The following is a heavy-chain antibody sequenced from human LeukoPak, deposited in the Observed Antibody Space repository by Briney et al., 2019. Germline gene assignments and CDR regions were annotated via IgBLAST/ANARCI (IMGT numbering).Heavy chain of an antibody. CDR1: GGSISSGSYY. CDR2: IYTSGST. V-gene: IGHV4-61*02. Sequence: SQTLSLTCTVSGGSISSGSYYWSWIRQPAWKGLEWIGRIYTSGSTNYNPSLKSRVTISVDTSKNQFSLKLSSVTAADTAVYYCARGSPLWFGESLSWWFDPWGQGTLVTVSS. D-gene: IGHD3-10*01. J-gene: IGHJ5*02. CDR3: ARGSPLWFGESLSWWFDP.